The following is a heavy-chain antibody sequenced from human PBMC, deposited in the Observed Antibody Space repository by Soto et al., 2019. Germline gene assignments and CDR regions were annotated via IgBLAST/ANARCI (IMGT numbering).Heavy chain of an antibody. Sequence: GESLKISCKGSGYSLTSYWITWVRQMPGKGLEWMGRIDPTDSYSYYSPSFEGHVIISGDKSISTAYLQWSSLKASDSAVYYCARRGKAGHYGMDVWGQGTLVTVSS. CDR1: GYSLTSYW. J-gene: IGHJ6*02. CDR3: ARRGKAGHYGMDV. D-gene: IGHD1-1*01. CDR2: IDPTDSYS. V-gene: IGHV5-10-1*01.